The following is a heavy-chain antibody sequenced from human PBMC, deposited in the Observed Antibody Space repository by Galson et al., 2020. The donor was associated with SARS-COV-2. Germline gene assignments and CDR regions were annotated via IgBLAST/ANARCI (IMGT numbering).Heavy chain of an antibody. D-gene: IGHD2-2*01. CDR2: TRNKANSYTT. CDR3: AREGGYCSSTSCSYYGMDV. J-gene: IGHJ6*02. CDR1: GFTFSDRY. Sequence: TGGSLRLSCAASGFTFSDRYMDWVRQAPGKGLEWVGRTRNKANSYTTEYAASVKGRFTISRDDSKNSLYLQMNSLKTEDTAVYYCAREGGYCSSTSCSYYGMDVWGQGTTVTVSS. V-gene: IGHV3-72*01.